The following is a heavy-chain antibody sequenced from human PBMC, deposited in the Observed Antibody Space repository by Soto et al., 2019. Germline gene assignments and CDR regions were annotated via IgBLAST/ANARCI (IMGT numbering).Heavy chain of an antibody. CDR2: ISYDGSNK. D-gene: IGHD2-15*01. CDR3: ARAGWWKGYSLYWYFAL. CDR1: GFTFSSYA. V-gene: IGHV3-30-3*01. J-gene: IGHJ2*01. Sequence: QVQLVESGGGVVQPGRSLRLSCAASGFTFSSYAMHWVRQAPGKGLEWVAVISYDGSNKYYADSVKGRFTISRDNSKNTLDLDLNSRCAEDTAAYYCARAGWWKGYSLYWYFALWGRGTLVTVSS.